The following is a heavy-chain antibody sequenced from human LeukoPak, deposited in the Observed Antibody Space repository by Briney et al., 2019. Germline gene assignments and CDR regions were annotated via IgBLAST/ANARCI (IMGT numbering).Heavy chain of an antibody. CDR1: GFTFSNYG. CDR3: AKDPGAHYYASGSYRCGSYFDY. J-gene: IGHJ4*02. V-gene: IGHV3-30*02. CDR2: IRYDGSNR. D-gene: IGHD3-10*01. Sequence: GGSLRLSSAASGFTFSNYGMHWVRQAPGKGLEWVAFIRYDGSNRYYADSVKGRFTISRDNSKNTLYLQMNSLRAEDTAVYYCAKDPGAHYYASGSYRCGSYFDYWGQGTLVTVSS.